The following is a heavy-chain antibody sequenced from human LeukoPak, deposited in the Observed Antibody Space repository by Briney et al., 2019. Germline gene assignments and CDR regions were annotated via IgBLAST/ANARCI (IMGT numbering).Heavy chain of an antibody. CDR1: GXTFSSYA. D-gene: IGHD1-26*01. V-gene: IGHV3-64D*09. Sequence: PGGPQRLSWSASGXTFSSYAMHWVRQAPGKGLEYVSAISSSGGSTYYADLVKGRFTISRDNSKNTLYLQMSSLRPEDTAVYFCVKERSGGFFDYWGQGTLVTVSS. CDR3: VKERSGGFFDY. CDR2: ISSSGGST. J-gene: IGHJ4*02.